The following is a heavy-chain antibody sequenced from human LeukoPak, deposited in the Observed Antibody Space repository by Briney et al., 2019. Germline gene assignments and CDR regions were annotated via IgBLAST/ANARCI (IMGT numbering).Heavy chain of an antibody. Sequence: GGSLRLSCAASGFTFSSYGMHWVRQAPGKGLEWVAVIWYDGSNKYYADSVKGRFTISRDNSKNTLYLQMNSLRAEDTAVYYCARDPPLWFGDRGRFDYWGQGTLVTVSS. CDR1: GFTFSSYG. D-gene: IGHD3-10*01. V-gene: IGHV3-33*01. J-gene: IGHJ4*02. CDR3: ARDPPLWFGDRGRFDY. CDR2: IWYDGSNK.